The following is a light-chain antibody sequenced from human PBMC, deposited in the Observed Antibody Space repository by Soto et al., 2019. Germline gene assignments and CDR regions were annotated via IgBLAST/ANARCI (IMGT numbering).Light chain of an antibody. V-gene: IGLV2-14*01. CDR2: DVS. Sequence: QSVLTQPASVSGSPGQSITISCTGTSSDVGGYNYVSWYQQHPGKAPKLMIYDVSNRPSGVSNRLSGSKSGNTASLTISGLQAEDEADYYCSSYTSSSTLDNVFGTGTKVTVL. J-gene: IGLJ1*01. CDR3: SSYTSSSTLDNV. CDR1: SSDVGGYNY.